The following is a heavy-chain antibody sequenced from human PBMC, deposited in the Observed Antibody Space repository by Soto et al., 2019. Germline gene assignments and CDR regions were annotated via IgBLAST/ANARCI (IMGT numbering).Heavy chain of an antibody. Sequence: PGXSLRLSCAASGFTFSTHAIHWVRQAPGKGLECVAIVSFDGTNKYHADSVKGRFTISRDNSKNTLYLQMSGLTPEDTAVYYCARDQTGITTAGGGRIDHWGQGALVTVSS. V-gene: IGHV3-30-3*01. CDR1: GFTFSTHA. CDR2: VSFDGTNK. CDR3: ARDQTGITTAGGGRIDH. J-gene: IGHJ4*02. D-gene: IGHD6-13*01.